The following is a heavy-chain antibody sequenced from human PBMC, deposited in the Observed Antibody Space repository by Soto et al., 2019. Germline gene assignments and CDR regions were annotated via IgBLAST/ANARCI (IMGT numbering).Heavy chain of an antibody. J-gene: IGHJ4*02. V-gene: IGHV4-59*01. Sequence: EPLSLTCAVYGGFLSEYYWTWIRQPPGKGLEWIGYIYHSGSTNYTPSLKSRVTISVDTSKNQFSLKLSSVTAADTAVYYCASNGGNSAFYYFDYWGQGTLVTVSS. CDR3: ASNGGNSAFYYFDY. CDR1: GGFLSEYY. D-gene: IGHD2-21*02. CDR2: IYHSGST.